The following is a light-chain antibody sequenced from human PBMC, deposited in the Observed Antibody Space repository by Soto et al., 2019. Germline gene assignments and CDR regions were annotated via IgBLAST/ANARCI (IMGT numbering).Light chain of an antibody. CDR1: QSVSSN. Sequence: EIVMTQSPATLSVSPGERATISCRASQSVSSNLAWYQQKPGQAPRLLIYGASTRATGIPARFSDSGSGTEFTITISSLQSEDFAVYYCQQYNNWPITFGQGTRLEIK. V-gene: IGKV3-15*01. CDR2: GAS. J-gene: IGKJ5*01. CDR3: QQYNNWPIT.